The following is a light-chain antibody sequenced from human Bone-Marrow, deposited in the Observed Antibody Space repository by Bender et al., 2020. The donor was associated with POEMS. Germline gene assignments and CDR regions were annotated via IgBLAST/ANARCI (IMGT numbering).Light chain of an antibody. CDR3: AVWVDSLNGWV. J-gene: IGLJ3*02. CDR2: SSH. CDR1: SSNIGAHA. V-gene: IGLV1-44*01. Sequence: QSVLTQPPSASGTPGQRVTISCSGGSSNIGAHAVNWYQHLPGTAPKLLIYSSHRRPSEVPDRFSGSRSGTSASLALSGLQSEDEADYYCAVWVDSLNGWVFGGGTKLTVL.